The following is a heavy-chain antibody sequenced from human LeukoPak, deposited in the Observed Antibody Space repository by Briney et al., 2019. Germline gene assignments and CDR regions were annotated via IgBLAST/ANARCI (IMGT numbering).Heavy chain of an antibody. CDR1: GYTFTSYY. J-gene: IGHJ4*02. D-gene: IGHD3-22*01. CDR3: ARDEVDYYDSSGYQSPSFDY. Sequence: ASVKVSCKASGYTFTSYYMHWVRQAPGQGLEWMGIINPSGGSTSYAQKFQGRVTMTRDTSTSTVYMELSSLRSEDTAVYYCARDEVDYYDSSGYQSPSFDYWGQGTLVTVSS. V-gene: IGHV1-46*01. CDR2: INPSGGST.